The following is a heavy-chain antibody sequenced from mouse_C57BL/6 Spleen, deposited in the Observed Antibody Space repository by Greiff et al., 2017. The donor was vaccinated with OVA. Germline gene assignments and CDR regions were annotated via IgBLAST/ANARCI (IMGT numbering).Heavy chain of an antibody. D-gene: IGHD1-1*01. CDR1: GYTFTDYN. J-gene: IGHJ4*01. V-gene: IGHV1-18*01. Sequence: EVQLVESGPELVKPGASVKIPCKASGYTFTDYNMDWVKQSHGKSLEWIGDINPNNGGTIYNQKFKGKATLTVDKSSSTAYMELRSLTSEDTAVYYCARGGVLRSFYAMDYWGQGTSVTVSS. CDR2: INPNNGGT. CDR3: ARGGVLRSFYAMDY.